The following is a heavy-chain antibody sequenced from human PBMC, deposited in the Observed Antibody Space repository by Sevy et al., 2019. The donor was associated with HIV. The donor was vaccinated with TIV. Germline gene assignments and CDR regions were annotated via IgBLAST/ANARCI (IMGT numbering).Heavy chain of an antibody. D-gene: IGHD3-22*01. CDR2: IYFSGGT. Sequence: SETLSLTCTVSSGSISSGSHYWGWIRQPPGKGLEWIGSIYFSGGTYYNPSLKSRVTISVDTSKNQFSLKQSSVTAADTAVYYCARHGGVSFYYDSSGPTPRGGYFDSWGQGTLVTVSS. CDR1: SGSISSGSHY. V-gene: IGHV4-39*01. CDR3: ARHGGVSFYYDSSGPTPRGGYFDS. J-gene: IGHJ4*02.